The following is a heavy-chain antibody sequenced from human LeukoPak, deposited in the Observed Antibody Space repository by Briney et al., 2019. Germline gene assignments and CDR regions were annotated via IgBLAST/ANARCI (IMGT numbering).Heavy chain of an antibody. CDR3: AKTFGWPFYFDY. Sequence: GGSLRLSCAASGFPFSSYGMGWVHQAPGKGLEWVSGISGGGATTYYADSVKGRFTISRDNSKNTLHLDMSSLRAEDTAEYYCAKTFGWPFYFDYWGQGTLVTVSS. D-gene: IGHD2/OR15-2a*01. V-gene: IGHV3-23*01. CDR1: GFPFSSYG. CDR2: ISGGGATT. J-gene: IGHJ4*02.